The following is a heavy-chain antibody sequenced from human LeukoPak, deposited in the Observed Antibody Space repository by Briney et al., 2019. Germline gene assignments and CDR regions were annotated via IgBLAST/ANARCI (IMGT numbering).Heavy chain of an antibody. CDR2: ISSSGSTI. D-gene: IGHD1-20*01. CDR3: ARDQYNWNRLDY. CDR1: GFTFSSYA. J-gene: IGHJ4*02. Sequence: GGSLRLSCAASGFTFSSYAMSWVRQAPGKGLEWVSYISSSGSTIYYADSVKGRFTISRDNAKNSLYLQMNSLRAEDTAVYYCARDQYNWNRLDYWGQGTLVTVSS. V-gene: IGHV3-48*04.